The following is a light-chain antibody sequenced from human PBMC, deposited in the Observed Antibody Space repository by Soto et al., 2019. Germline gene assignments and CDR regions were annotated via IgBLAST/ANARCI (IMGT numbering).Light chain of an antibody. CDR3: SSYTSSSTYV. V-gene: IGLV2-14*01. CDR1: SSDVGGYNY. J-gene: IGLJ1*01. Sequence: QSALTQPASVSGSPGQSITISCTGTSSDVGGYNYVSWYQQHPGKVPKLMIYEVSNRPSGVSNRFSGSKSGNTASLTISGLQAEDEADYYCSSYTSSSTYVFGPGTKVTVL. CDR2: EVS.